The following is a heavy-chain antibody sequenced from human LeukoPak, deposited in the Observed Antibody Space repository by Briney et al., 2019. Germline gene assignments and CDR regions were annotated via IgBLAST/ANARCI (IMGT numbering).Heavy chain of an antibody. V-gene: IGHV3-30*09. CDR1: GFTFSSYA. CDR2: ISYDGSNK. Sequence: PGGSLRLSCAASGFTFSSYAMHWVRQAPGKGLEWVAVISYDGSNKYYADSVKGRFAISRDNSKNTLYLQMNSLRAGDTAVYYCARDIGYDSSGYYSPPTDYWGQGTLVTVSS. CDR3: ARDIGYDSSGYYSPPTDY. D-gene: IGHD3-22*01. J-gene: IGHJ4*02.